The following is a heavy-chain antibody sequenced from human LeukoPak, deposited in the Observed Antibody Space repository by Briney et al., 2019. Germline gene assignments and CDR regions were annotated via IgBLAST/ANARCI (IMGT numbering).Heavy chain of an antibody. Sequence: PGGPLRLSCAASGFTFSSYAMSWVRQAPGKGLEWVSAISGSDGSTYYADSVKGRFTISRDNSKNTLYLQMNSLRAEDTAVYYCAKALGYCSSTSAYYYYYGMDVWGQGTTVTVSS. D-gene: IGHD2-2*01. CDR1: GFTFSSYA. CDR2: ISGSDGST. CDR3: AKALGYCSSTSAYYYYYGMDV. J-gene: IGHJ6*02. V-gene: IGHV3-23*01.